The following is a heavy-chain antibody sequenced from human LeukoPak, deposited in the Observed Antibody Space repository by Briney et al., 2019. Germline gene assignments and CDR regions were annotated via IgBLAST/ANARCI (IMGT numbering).Heavy chain of an antibody. V-gene: IGHV1-2*02. CDR1: GDSFSDYY. Sequence: ASVKVSCKTSGDSFSDYYIHWLRQAPGQGLEWMGWISPKNGGTNYAPRFKGRVTLTRVTSISAAYMELRRLTSDDTAVYVCARDQLDESSGYYGGGFVYWGQGTLVTVSS. D-gene: IGHD3-22*01. CDR3: ARDQLDESSGYYGGGFVY. CDR2: ISPKNGGT. J-gene: IGHJ4*02.